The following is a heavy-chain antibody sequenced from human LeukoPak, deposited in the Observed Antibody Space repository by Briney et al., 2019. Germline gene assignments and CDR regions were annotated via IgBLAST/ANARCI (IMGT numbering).Heavy chain of an antibody. J-gene: IGHJ4*02. CDR2: IYTSGST. Sequence: PSQTLSLTCTVSGGSISSGSYYWSWIRQPAGKGLEWIGRIYTSGSTNYNPSLKSRVTISVDTSKNQFSLKLSSVTAADTAVYYCARDVVPAAIWGRENYFDYWGQGTLVTVSS. D-gene: IGHD2-2*01. V-gene: IGHV4-61*02. CDR1: GGSISSGSYY. CDR3: ARDVVPAAIWGRENYFDY.